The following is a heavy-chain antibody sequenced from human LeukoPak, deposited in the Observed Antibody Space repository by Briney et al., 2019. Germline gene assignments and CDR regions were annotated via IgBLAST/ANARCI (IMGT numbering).Heavy chain of an antibody. J-gene: IGHJ4*02. V-gene: IGHV1-58*02. Sequence: ASVKVSCKTSGFTFSNSAMQWVRQARGQRLEWIGWIIVGSGRTHYAQNLQERITITRDMSTNTAYMELRSLRSDDTAVYYCARVVPNYYDSSGYYPRLSYYFDYWGQGTLVTVSS. CDR1: GFTFSNSA. D-gene: IGHD3-22*01. CDR2: IIVGSGRT. CDR3: ARVVPNYYDSSGYYPRLSYYFDY.